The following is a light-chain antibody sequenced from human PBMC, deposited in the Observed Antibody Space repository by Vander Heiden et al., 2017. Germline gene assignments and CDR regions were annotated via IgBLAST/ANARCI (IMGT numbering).Light chain of an antibody. V-gene: IGKV3-11*01. CDR1: QSVSSY. CDR2: EAS. J-gene: IGKJ4*01. Sequence: EIVLTQSPATLSLSPGERATLYCRASQSVSSYLAWYQQKPGQAPRLLIYEASNRATGIPARFSGSGSGTDFTLTISSLEPEDFAVYYCLQRSNWPLTFGGGTKVEIK. CDR3: LQRSNWPLT.